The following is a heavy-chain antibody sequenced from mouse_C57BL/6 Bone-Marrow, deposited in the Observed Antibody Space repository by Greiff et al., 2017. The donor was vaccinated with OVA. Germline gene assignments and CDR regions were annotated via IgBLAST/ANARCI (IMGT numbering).Heavy chain of an antibody. J-gene: IGHJ2*01. CDR2: IYPGNSDT. D-gene: IGHD1-1*01. CDR3: TRFPYYGKGYFDY. V-gene: IGHV1-5*01. Sequence: EVQLQQSGTVLARPGASVKMSCKTSGYTFTSYWMHWVKQRPGQGLEWIGAIYPGNSDTSYNQKFKGKAKLTAVTSASTAYMELSSLTNEDSAVYYCTRFPYYGKGYFDYWGQGTTLTVSS. CDR1: GYTFTSYW.